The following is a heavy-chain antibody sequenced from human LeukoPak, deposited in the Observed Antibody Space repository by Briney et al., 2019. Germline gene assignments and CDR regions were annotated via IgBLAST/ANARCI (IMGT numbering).Heavy chain of an antibody. CDR1: GVSISSYY. Sequence: PSETLSLTCTVSGVSISSYYWSWIRQPPGKGLEWIGHIHNSGRNKSNPFLKSRITISVDTSKNQFSLKLSSVTAAGTAVYYCARTKGGCSGGNCPLGYWGQGTLVTVSA. J-gene: IGHJ4*02. CDR2: IHNSGRN. D-gene: IGHD2-15*01. V-gene: IGHV4-59*01. CDR3: ARTKGGCSGGNCPLGY.